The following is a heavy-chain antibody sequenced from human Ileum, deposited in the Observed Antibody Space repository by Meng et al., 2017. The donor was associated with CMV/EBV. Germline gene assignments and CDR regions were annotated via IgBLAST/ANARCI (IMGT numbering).Heavy chain of an antibody. CDR1: GYTFTDYA. CDR2: ISGYNSNT. J-gene: IGHJ4*01. V-gene: IGHV1-18*01. D-gene: IGHD2-2*03. Sequence: VQWVQPCWRVKNPGPSGTVSCKASGYTFTDYAITWVRQAPGQGLEWMGWISGYNSNTKYAQKFQGRVTMTTDTSTTTVYMELRNLRYDDTAVYYCARDGYYPSRVFDYWGLGTLVTVSS. CDR3: ARDGYYPSRVFDY.